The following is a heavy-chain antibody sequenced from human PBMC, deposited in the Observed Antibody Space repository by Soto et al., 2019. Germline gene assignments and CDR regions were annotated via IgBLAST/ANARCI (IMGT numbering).Heavy chain of an antibody. Sequence: AETLSLTCTVSGAALSMNWVRQAPGKGLEWVASVTKSGDYTHHADSVKGRFTISRDNAKNSLYLQMNSLTVEDTGIYYCATGGPWGQGALVTVSS. J-gene: IGHJ5*02. CDR2: VTKSGDYT. CDR1: GAALS. CDR3: ATGGP. V-gene: IGHV3-21*01.